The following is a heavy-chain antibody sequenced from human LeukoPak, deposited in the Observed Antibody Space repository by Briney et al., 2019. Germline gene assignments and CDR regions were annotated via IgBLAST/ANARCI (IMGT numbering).Heavy chain of an antibody. CDR3: ARDHRNAGVFDY. Sequence: PGGSLRLSCAASGFTVSSNYMSWVRQAPGKGLEWLSVIYVGGSTFYADSVKGRFTISGDNSKNTLYLQMNSLRADDTAVYYCARDHRNAGVFDYWGQGTLVTVSS. J-gene: IGHJ4*02. D-gene: IGHD2-2*01. V-gene: IGHV3-53*01. CDR1: GFTVSSNY. CDR2: IYVGGST.